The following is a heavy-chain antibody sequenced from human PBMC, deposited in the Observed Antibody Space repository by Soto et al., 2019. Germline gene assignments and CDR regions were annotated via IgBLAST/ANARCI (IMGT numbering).Heavy chain of an antibody. CDR3: ARVGSIRGWYFDY. CDR1: GYTFTTYD. D-gene: IGHD3-3*02. CDR2: ISANNGNT. Sequence: QVQLVQSGAEVKKPGASVKVSCKASGYTFTTYDISWVRQAPGQGLKWMGWISANNGNTNYAQKLQGRVTMTTDTSARTPYMEVRSLRSDDRAAYYGARVGSIRGWYFDYWGQGTLVTFSS. V-gene: IGHV1-18*01. J-gene: IGHJ4*02.